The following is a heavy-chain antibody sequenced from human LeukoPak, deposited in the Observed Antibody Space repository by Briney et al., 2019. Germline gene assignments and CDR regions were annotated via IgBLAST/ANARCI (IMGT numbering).Heavy chain of an antibody. CDR3: ARTSARGAQFDY. V-gene: IGHV4-4*07. CDR1: GGSISNYY. CDR2: IYASGST. J-gene: IGHJ4*02. Sequence: SETLSPTCTVSGGSISNYYWSWIRQPAGMGLEWIGRIYASGSTNYNPSLKSRVTMSVDTSNNQFSLNLSSVTAADTAVYYCARTSARGAQFDYWGQGTLVTVSS. D-gene: IGHD3-10*01.